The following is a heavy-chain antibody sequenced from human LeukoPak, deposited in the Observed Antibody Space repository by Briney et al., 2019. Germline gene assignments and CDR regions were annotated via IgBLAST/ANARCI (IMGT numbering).Heavy chain of an antibody. CDR1: GSTFSSYW. D-gene: IGHD6-19*01. Sequence: PGGTLRLSCAASGSTFSSYWMSWVRQAPGKGLEWVANIKQDGSEKYYVDSVKGRFTISRDNAKNSLYLQMNSLRAEDTAVYYCATDSSGWYVWGQGTLVTVSS. CDR3: ATDSSGWYV. CDR2: IKQDGSEK. J-gene: IGHJ4*02. V-gene: IGHV3-7*04.